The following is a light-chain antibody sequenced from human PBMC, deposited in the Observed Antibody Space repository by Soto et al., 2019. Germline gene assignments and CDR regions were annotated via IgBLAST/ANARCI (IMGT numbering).Light chain of an antibody. J-gene: IGLJ3*02. CDR2: EVT. CDR3: TSYVGNDIWV. V-gene: IGLV2-8*01. Sequence: QSVLTQPPSASGSPGQSVTISCTGTSSDVGAYNYVSWYQQYPGKAPKLMIHEVTKRPSGVPDRFSGSKSGNTASLTVSGLQAEDEADYYCTSYVGNDIWVFGGGTKLTVL. CDR1: SSDVGAYNY.